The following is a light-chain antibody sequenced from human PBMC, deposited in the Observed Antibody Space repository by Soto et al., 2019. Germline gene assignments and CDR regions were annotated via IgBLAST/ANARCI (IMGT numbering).Light chain of an antibody. J-gene: IGKJ1*01. CDR2: AAF. V-gene: IGKV1-17*01. CDR3: LQHNSYPWT. Sequence: DIQMTQSPSSLSASVGDRVTITCRASQGIRNYLGWYQQKPGKAPKRLIYAAFSLQSGVPSRFSGSGSGTEFTLTISSLQPEDFATYYCLQHNSYPWTFGQGTKVEIK. CDR1: QGIRNY.